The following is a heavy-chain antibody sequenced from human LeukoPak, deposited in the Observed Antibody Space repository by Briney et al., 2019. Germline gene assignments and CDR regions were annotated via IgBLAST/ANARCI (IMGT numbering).Heavy chain of an antibody. V-gene: IGHV4-59*02. CDR3: ASRKLGNDY. CDR2: IYYSGT. CDR1: GGSVTDYY. D-gene: IGHD7-27*01. Sequence: SETLSLTCTVSGGSVTDYYWSWIRQSPGKGLEWIGYIYYSGTSYNPSLKSRVTISADTSKNQFSLKLISVTAADTAVYYCASRKLGNDYWGQGTLVTVSS. J-gene: IGHJ4*02.